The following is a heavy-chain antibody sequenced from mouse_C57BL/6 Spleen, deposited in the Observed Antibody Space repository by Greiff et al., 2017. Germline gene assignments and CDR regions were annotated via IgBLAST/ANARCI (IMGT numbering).Heavy chain of an antibody. CDR2: ISSGSSTI. J-gene: IGHJ2*01. Sequence: EVKVVESGGGLVKPGGSLKLSCAASGFTFSDYGMHWVRQAPEKGLEWVAYISSGSSTIYYADTVKGRFTISRDNAKNTLFLQMTSLRSEDTAMYYCARPHYYGSSWGYYFDYWGQGTTLTVSS. V-gene: IGHV5-17*01. CDR1: GFTFSDYG. CDR3: ARPHYYGSSWGYYFDY. D-gene: IGHD1-1*01.